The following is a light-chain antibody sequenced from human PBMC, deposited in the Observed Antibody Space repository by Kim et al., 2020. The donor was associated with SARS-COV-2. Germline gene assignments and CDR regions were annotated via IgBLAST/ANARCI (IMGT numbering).Light chain of an antibody. Sequence: SYELTQPPSVSVAPGKTARITCGGNNIGGKSVHWYQQKPGQAPILVIYYDSDRPSGIPERISGSNSGNTATLTVSRVEAGDEADYYCHVWDTRSDQGIFG. CDR3: HVWDTRSDQGI. CDR1: NIGGKS. CDR2: YDS. V-gene: IGLV3-21*04. J-gene: IGLJ2*01.